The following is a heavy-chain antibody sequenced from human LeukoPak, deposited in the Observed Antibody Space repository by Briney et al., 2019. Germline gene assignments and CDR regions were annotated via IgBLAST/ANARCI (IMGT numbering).Heavy chain of an antibody. CDR3: ARCDILTGATDAFDI. CDR2: ISAYNGNT. J-gene: IGHJ3*02. V-gene: IGHV1-18*01. D-gene: IGHD3-9*01. Sequence: GASVKVSCKASGYTFTSYGISWVRQAPGQGLEWMGWISAYNGNTNYAQKLQGRVTMTRDTSISTAYMELSRLRSDDTAVYYCARCDILTGATDAFDIWGQGTMVTVSS. CDR1: GYTFTSYG.